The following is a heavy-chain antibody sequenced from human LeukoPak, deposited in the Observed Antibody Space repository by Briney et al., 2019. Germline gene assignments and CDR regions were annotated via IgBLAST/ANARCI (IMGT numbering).Heavy chain of an antibody. CDR3: AKVARMSFDP. Sequence: GGSLRLSCVASGFTFTSYGMSWVRQAPGKRLEWVSGISGSGDATYYADSVKGRFTISRDNSKNTLYLQMNSLRAEDTAVYYCAKVARMSFDPWGQGTLVTVSS. D-gene: IGHD2-8*01. V-gene: IGHV3-23*01. CDR2: ISGSGDAT. J-gene: IGHJ5*02. CDR1: GFTFTSYG.